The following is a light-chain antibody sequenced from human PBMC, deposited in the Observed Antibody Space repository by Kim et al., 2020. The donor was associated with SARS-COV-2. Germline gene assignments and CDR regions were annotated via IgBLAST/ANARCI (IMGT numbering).Light chain of an antibody. V-gene: IGKV1-39*01. CDR1: QSISSY. CDR3: QQSYSTPDT. CDR2: AAS. Sequence: DIQMTQSPSSLSASVGDRVTITCRASQSISSYLNWYQQKPGKAPKLLIYAASSLQSGVPSRFSGSGSGTDFTLTISSLQPEDFATYYCQQSYSTPDTFGQGNKRE. J-gene: IGKJ2*01.